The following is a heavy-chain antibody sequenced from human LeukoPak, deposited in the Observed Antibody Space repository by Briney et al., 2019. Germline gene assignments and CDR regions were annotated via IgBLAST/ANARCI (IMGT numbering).Heavy chain of an antibody. CDR2: VVPMFGIR. CDR1: GGTFNNYA. CDR3: ATEPSRSYSFDHLDF. Sequence: SVKVSCKTSGGTFNNYAISWVRQALGQGLEWMGRVVPMFGIRNYPQTFRGRVNITADKATNTVYMELRSLRAEDTAIYYCATEPSRSYSFDHLDFWGLGTPVTVSS. J-gene: IGHJ4*02. V-gene: IGHV1-69*04. D-gene: IGHD5-12*01.